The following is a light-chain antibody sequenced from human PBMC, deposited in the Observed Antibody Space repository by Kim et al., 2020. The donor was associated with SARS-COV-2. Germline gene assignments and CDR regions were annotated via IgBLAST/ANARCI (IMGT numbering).Light chain of an antibody. CDR2: AAS. Sequence: DIQMTQSPSSLSASVGDRVTITCRASQSISSYLNWYQQKPGKAPKLLIYAASSLQSGVSSRFSGSGSGTDFTLTISSLQPQDVASYYCQQSYSTPPRTFGQGTKVDIK. V-gene: IGKV1-39*01. CDR3: QQSYSTPPRT. CDR1: QSISSY. J-gene: IGKJ1*01.